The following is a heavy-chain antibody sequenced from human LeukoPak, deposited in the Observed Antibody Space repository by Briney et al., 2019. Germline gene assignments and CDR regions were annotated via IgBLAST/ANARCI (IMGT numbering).Heavy chain of an antibody. V-gene: IGHV3-30*04. J-gene: IGHJ4*02. D-gene: IGHD5-18*01. CDR2: ISYDGSNK. CDR1: GFTFSSYA. CDR3: VHSYGFSYFDY. Sequence: KPGGSLRLSCAASGFTFSSYAMHWVRQAPGKGLEGVAVISYDGSNKYYADSVKGRFTISRDNSKNTLYLQMNSLRAEDTAVYYCVHSYGFSYFDYWGQGTLVTVSS.